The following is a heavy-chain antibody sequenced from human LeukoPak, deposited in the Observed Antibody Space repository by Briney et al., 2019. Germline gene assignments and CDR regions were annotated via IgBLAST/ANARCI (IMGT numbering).Heavy chain of an antibody. CDR3: ARARNGTLRY. CDR2: ISYDGSHQ. Sequence: PGGSLRLSCAASGLTFSHYAMHWVRQAPGKGLEWVAVISYDGSHQYSADSVKGRLTISRDNSRHTLFLQMNSLRPEDTAVYYCARARNGTLRYWGQGTLVTVSS. D-gene: IGHD1-26*01. J-gene: IGHJ4*02. V-gene: IGHV3-30*01. CDR1: GLTFSHYA.